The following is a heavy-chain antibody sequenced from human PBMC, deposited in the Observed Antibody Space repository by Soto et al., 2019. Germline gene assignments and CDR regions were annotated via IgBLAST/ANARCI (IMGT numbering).Heavy chain of an antibody. D-gene: IGHD3-22*01. V-gene: IGHV4-59*01. CDR1: GGPISRYY. CDR3: ARAYYYDSSGPYYFDY. Sequence: SETLSLTCTVSGGPISRYYWSWIRKPPAKGLEWIGYIYYSGSTNYNPSLKSRVTISVDTSKNQFSLKLSSVTAADTAVYYCARAYYYDSSGPYYFDYWGQGTLVTVSS. J-gene: IGHJ4*02. CDR2: IYYSGST.